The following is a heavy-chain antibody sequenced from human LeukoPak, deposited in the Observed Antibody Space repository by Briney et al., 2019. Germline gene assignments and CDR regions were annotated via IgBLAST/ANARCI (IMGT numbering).Heavy chain of an antibody. CDR3: ARDNGDYEYSY. D-gene: IGHD4-17*01. CDR2: IYYSGST. CDR1: GGSISSYY. V-gene: IGHV4-59*01. Sequence: SETLSLTCTVSGGSISSYYWSWIRQPPGKGLEWIGYIYYSGSTSYNPSLKSRVTISVDTSKNQFSLKLSSVTAADTAVYYCARDNGDYEYSYWGQGTLVTVSS. J-gene: IGHJ4*02.